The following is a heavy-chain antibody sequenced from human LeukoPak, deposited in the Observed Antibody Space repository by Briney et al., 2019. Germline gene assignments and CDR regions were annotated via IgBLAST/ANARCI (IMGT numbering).Heavy chain of an antibody. CDR1: GYTFTGYY. J-gene: IGHJ4*02. CDR2: INPNSGGT. CDR3: ARDLNYYGSGSYYPDY. D-gene: IGHD3-10*01. V-gene: IGHV1-2*06. Sequence: ASVKVSCKASGYTFTGYYMHWVRQAPGQGLEWMGRINPNSGGTNYAQKFQGRVTMTRDTSISTAYMELSRLRSDGTAVYYCARDLNYYGSGSYYPDYWGQGTLVTVSS.